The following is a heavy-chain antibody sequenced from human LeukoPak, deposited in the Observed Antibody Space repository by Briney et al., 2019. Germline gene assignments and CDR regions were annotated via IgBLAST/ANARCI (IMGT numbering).Heavy chain of an antibody. CDR3: AKEYLDAFDI. D-gene: IGHD3-9*01. Sequence: LAGGSLRLSCAASGFTFSSYGMHWVRQAPGKGLEWVAVILSDGSKEFYTDSVKGRFTISRDNSKNTLYLQMNSLRAEDTAVYYCAKEYLDAFDIWGQGAMVTVSS. V-gene: IGHV3-33*06. CDR1: GFTFSSYG. CDR2: ILSDGSKE. J-gene: IGHJ3*02.